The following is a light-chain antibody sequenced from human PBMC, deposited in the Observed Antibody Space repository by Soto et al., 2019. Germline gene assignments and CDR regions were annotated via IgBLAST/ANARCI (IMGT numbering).Light chain of an antibody. Sequence: EIVLTQSPGTLSLSPGERATLSCRASQSVSSSYLAWYQQKPGQAPRLLIYGASSRATGIPDRFSGSGSGTDFTLTISRLEPEDFAVYYCQPYGRSPVTFGPGTKVDIK. CDR1: QSVSSSY. V-gene: IGKV3-20*01. J-gene: IGKJ3*01. CDR3: QPYGRSPVT. CDR2: GAS.